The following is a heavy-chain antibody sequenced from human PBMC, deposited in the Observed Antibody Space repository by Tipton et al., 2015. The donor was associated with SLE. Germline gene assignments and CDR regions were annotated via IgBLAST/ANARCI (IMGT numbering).Heavy chain of an antibody. J-gene: IGHJ4*02. CDR2: IHYSGST. Sequence: GLVKPSETLSLTCSVSGGSISSRSHYWGWIRQPPGKGLEWIGSIHYSGSTYDNPSLRSRVTISPDTSSKNQFSLNLSSVTAADTAVYYCARVRREHQMVRMGWLWGQGTLVTVSS. CDR3: ARVRREHQMVRMGWL. CDR1: GGSISSRSHY. D-gene: IGHD4/OR15-4a*01. V-gene: IGHV4-39*07.